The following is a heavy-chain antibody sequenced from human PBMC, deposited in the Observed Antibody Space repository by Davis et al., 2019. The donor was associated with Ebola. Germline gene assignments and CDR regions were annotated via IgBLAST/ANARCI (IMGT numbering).Heavy chain of an antibody. CDR3: AGWPVVITRYYYYYGMDV. J-gene: IGHJ6*02. CDR2: INHSGST. V-gene: IGHV4-34*01. Sequence: SQTLSLTCAVYGGSFSGYYWSWIRQPPGKGLEWIGEINHSGSTNYNPSLKSRVTISVDTSKNQFSLKLSSVTAAETAVYYCAGWPVVITRYYYYYGMDVWGQGTTVTVSS. CDR1: GGSFSGYY. D-gene: IGHD3-22*01.